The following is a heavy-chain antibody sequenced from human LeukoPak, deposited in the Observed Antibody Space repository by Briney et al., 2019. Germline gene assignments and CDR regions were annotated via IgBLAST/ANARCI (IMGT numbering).Heavy chain of an antibody. V-gene: IGHV6-1*01. CDR3: AREVAVIRGIRNWFDS. J-gene: IGHJ5*01. CDR1: GDSVSSNDAA. Sequence: SQTLSLACVISGDSVSSNDAAWSWIRQSPSRGLEWLGRTLYRSKLWADSAPSVSSRITINRDTSKNQFSLYLDSVTPEDTAVYYCAREVAVIRGIRNWFDSWGPGILVTVSA. CDR2: TLYRSKLWA. D-gene: IGHD3-10*01.